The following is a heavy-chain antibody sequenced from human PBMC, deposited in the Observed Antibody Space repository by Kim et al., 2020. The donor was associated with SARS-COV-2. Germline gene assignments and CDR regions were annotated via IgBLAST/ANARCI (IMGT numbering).Heavy chain of an antibody. CDR2: ISSSSSTI. J-gene: IGHJ5*02. D-gene: IGHD3-10*01. V-gene: IGHV3-48*02. CDR1: GFTFSSYS. Sequence: GGSLRLSCAASGFTFSSYSMNWVRQAPGKGLEWVSYISSSSSTIYYADSVKGRFTISRDNAKNSLYLQMNSLRDEDTAVYYCARDDLPEGENWFDPWGQGTLVTVSS. CDR3: ARDDLPEGENWFDP.